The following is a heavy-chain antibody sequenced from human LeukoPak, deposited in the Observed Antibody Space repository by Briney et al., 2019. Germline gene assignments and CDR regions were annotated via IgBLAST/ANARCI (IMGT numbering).Heavy chain of an antibody. CDR3: AKDDFSGSRFVY. Sequence: GGSLRPSCATSGFSIGDYAMHWVRQAPGKGLEWVSGISWNSGNIGYADSVKGRFTISRDNAKNSLYLQMNSLRAEDTAFYYRAKDDFSGSRFVYWGQGTLVTVSS. J-gene: IGHJ4*02. CDR2: ISWNSGNI. CDR1: GFSIGDYA. D-gene: IGHD1-26*01. V-gene: IGHV3-9*01.